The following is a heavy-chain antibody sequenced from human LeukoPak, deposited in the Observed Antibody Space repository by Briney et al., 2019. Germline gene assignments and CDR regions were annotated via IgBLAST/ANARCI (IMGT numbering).Heavy chain of an antibody. CDR1: GFTFSSHG. J-gene: IGHJ6*03. Sequence: PGGSLRLPCAASGFTFSSHGMHWVRQAPGKGLEWVAFIRYDGSMKYYADSVKGRFTISRDNSKNTVSLQMNSLRAEDTAIYYCAKDNRYVSTWYPPGTHYYYYMDVWGKGTTVTVAS. D-gene: IGHD6-13*01. V-gene: IGHV3-30*02. CDR3: AKDNRYVSTWYPPGTHYYYYMDV. CDR2: IRYDGSMK.